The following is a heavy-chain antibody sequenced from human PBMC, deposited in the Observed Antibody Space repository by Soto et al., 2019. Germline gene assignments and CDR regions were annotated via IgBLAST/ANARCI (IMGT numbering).Heavy chain of an antibody. CDR3: AHTIGSGIYMPY. CDR1: GDSIRNNNW. D-gene: IGHD3-10*01. Sequence: QVQLQESGPGLLKPSGTLSLTCAVSGDSIRNNNWWSWVRQPPGKGLEWIGEVYQSGRSNSNPSLKSLVTMSVDTSKNQFSLKLDSVTAADTAVYYCAHTIGSGIYMPYWGQGTLVTVSS. J-gene: IGHJ4*02. V-gene: IGHV4-4*02. CDR2: VYQSGRS.